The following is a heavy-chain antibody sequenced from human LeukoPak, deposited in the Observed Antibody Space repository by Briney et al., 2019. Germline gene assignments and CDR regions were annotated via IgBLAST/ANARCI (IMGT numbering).Heavy chain of an antibody. V-gene: IGHV3-23*01. CDR3: AIGERFIDAFEF. CDR2: MSGSGGTP. Sequence: GGSLRLSCEASGYTLRHFVMICVREAPGKGREWVSGMSGSGGTPYYADSVTGRFTISRDNYKTTLYLQMPSLRAEDTAVYYCAIGERFIDAFEFWGQGTVATVSS. CDR1: GYTLRHFV. J-gene: IGHJ3*01.